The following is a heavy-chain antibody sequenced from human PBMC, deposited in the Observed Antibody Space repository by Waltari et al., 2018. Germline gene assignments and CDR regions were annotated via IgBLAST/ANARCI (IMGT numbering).Heavy chain of an antibody. CDR2: ISSSGSII. D-gene: IGHD3-10*01. V-gene: IGHV3-48*03. Sequence: EVQLVESGGGLVQRGGSLRLSCAASGFTFSSYEMNWVRQAPGKGLEWVSYISSSGSIIHSADSVKGRFTISRDNAKNSLHLQMNSLRAEDTAVYYCARDGEYDALDIWGQGTMVTVSS. J-gene: IGHJ3*02. CDR3: ARDGEYDALDI. CDR1: GFTFSSYE.